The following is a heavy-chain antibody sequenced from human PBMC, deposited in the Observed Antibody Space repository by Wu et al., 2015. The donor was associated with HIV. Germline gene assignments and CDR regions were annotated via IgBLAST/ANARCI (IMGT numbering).Heavy chain of an antibody. V-gene: IGHV1-2*02. J-gene: IGHJ1*01. Sequence: QVRLVQSGSVMRKPGSSVRISCETFGYNFIDYPIHWIRHISGKGLEWMGWMKPSRGAVNYARNFQGRVAMTRQLSVDPDNTDRGTAYMELSGLTSADTADYYCVRRAVCDHCGNFHFQHWGQGTPVVVSS. CDR1: GYNFIDYP. D-gene: IGHD2-21*01. CDR3: VRRAVCDHCGNFHFQH. CDR2: MKPSRGAV.